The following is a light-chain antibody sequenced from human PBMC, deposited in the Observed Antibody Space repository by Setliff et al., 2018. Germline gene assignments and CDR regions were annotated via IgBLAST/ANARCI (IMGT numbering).Light chain of an antibody. CDR1: SSNIGAGYD. J-gene: IGLJ1*01. V-gene: IGLV1-40*01. Sequence: QSVLTQPPSVSGAPGQRVTISCTGSSSNIGAGYDVHWYQQLPGTAPKLLIYGNNNRPSGVPDRFSGSKSGTSASLATTGLQAEDEADYYCQSYDSSLSGPYVFGTGTKVTVL. CDR3: QSYDSSLSGPYV. CDR2: GNN.